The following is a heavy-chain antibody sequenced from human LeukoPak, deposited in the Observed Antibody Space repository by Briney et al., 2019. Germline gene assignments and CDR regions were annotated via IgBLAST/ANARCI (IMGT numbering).Heavy chain of an antibody. CDR3: ARDSLPQQMVRGSRYNWFDP. V-gene: IGHV1-18*01. CDR1: GYTFTSYG. J-gene: IGHJ5*02. CDR2: ISAYNVNT. Sequence: ASVKVSFKASGYTFTSYGISWVRQAPGQGLEWMGWISAYNVNTNYAQKLQGRVTMTTDTSTSTAYMELRSLRSDDTAVYYCARDSLPQQMVRGSRYNWFDPWGQGTLVTVSS. D-gene: IGHD6-13*01.